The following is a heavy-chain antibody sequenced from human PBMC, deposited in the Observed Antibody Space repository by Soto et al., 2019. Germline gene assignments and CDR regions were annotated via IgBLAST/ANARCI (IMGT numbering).Heavy chain of an antibody. D-gene: IGHD3-22*01. CDR3: ARDGNLDPFTMIVVVIIGGFDY. CDR1: GFTFSSYA. V-gene: IGHV3-30-3*01. CDR2: ISYDGSNK. J-gene: IGHJ4*02. Sequence: QVQLVESGGGVVEPGRSLRLSCAASGFTFSSYAMHWVRQAPGKGLEWVAVISYDGSNKYYADSVKGRFTISRDNSKNTLYLQMNSLRADDTAVYYCARDGNLDPFTMIVVVIIGGFDYWGQGTLVTVSS.